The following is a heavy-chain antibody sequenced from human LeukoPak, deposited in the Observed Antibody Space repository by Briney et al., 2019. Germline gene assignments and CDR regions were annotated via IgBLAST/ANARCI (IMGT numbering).Heavy chain of an antibody. CDR1: GGSFSGYY. J-gene: IGHJ4*02. V-gene: IGHV4-34*01. CDR3: ARGRRYYYGSGFYY. Sequence: SETLSLTCAVSGGSFSGYYWTWIRQSPGKGLEWIREIDHSETINYNPSLKSRVTMSVDTSKSQFSLNLTSVTAADTAVYYCARGRRYYYGSGFYYWGQGTLVTVSS. CDR2: IDHSETI. D-gene: IGHD3-10*01.